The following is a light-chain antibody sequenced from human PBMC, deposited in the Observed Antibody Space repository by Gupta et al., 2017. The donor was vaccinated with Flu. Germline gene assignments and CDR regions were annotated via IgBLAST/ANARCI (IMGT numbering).Light chain of an antibody. CDR3: ASWDDSLNGVI. J-gene: IGLJ2*01. CDR1: SAEIGSDN. Sequence: RVTIACSGTSAEIGSDNVAWLQRFPGTAPKLLIYANNRRPSEVPERFSGSKCDTSASLAISGLQSEEEADYYCASWDDSLNGVIFGGRTKLSVL. CDR2: ANN. V-gene: IGLV1-44*01.